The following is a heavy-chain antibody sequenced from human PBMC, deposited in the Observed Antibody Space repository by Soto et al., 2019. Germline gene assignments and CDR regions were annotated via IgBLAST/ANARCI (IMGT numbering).Heavy chain of an antibody. Sequence: VQLLDSGGGLVQPGGSLRLSCAASGFTFSSYAMNWVRQAPGKGLEWVSGISGSGGSTSYADSVKGRFTISRDNSQNTRYLQMNSLRAEDTAVYYCAKDQRSTSTRGSFDYWGQGTLVTVSS. D-gene: IGHD6-6*01. CDR3: AKDQRSTSTRGSFDY. V-gene: IGHV3-23*01. CDR2: ISGSGGST. J-gene: IGHJ4*02. CDR1: GFTFSSYA.